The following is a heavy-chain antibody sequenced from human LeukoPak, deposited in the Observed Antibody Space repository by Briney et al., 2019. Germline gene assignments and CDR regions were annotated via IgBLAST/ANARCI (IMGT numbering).Heavy chain of an antibody. CDR3: ARGIRKIFGVVISLVGFDY. V-gene: IGHV1-8*01. D-gene: IGHD3-3*01. CDR2: MNPNSGNT. J-gene: IGHJ4*02. CDR1: GYTFTSYD. Sequence: ASVKASCKASGYTFTSYDINWVRQATGQGLEWMGWMNPNSGNTGYALKFQGRVTMTRNTSISTAYMELSSLRSEDTAVYYCARGIRKIFGVVISLVGFDYWGQGTLVTVSS.